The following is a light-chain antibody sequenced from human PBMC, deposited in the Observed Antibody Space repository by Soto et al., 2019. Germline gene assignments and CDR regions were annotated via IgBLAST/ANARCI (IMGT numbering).Light chain of an antibody. J-gene: IGKJ2*01. CDR1: QSVASNY. CDR3: QQYGGSPYT. CDR2: GAF. V-gene: IGKV3-20*01. Sequence: EIVLTQSPGTLSLSPGETATLSCRASQSVASNYLAWYQQKHGRAPRLLIYGAFNRATGIADRFSGSGSGTVFTLTISRLEPEDFAVYYCQQYGGSPYTFGQGTKLETK.